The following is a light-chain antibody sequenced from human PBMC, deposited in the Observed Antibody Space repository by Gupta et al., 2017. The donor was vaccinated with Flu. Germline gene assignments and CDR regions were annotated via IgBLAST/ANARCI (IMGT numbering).Light chain of an antibody. CDR2: ASS. Sequence: PGTLSLSPEERATLSCRASQGVSKYLAWYQQRPGQAPRLLIYASSSRAAGVPDRFSGSGSGTDFTLTISRREPEDFAVYYCQQKDSSPWTFGQGTKVEIK. CDR3: QQKDSSPWT. J-gene: IGKJ1*01. V-gene: IGKV3-20*01. CDR1: QGVSKY.